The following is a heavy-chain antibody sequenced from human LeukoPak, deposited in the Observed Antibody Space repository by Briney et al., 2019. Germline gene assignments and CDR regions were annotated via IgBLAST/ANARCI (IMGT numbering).Heavy chain of an antibody. V-gene: IGHV4-4*07. Sequence: SSETLSLTCTVSGGSISSYYWSWIRQPAGEGLEWNRHIYTSGSTNYTPSLKSRVTISVDKSKNQFTLTLSSVIAADTAVYYCAKDSRVPADYYYYMDVWGKGTTVTVSS. CDR2: IYTSGST. J-gene: IGHJ6*03. CDR1: GGSISSYY. D-gene: IGHD6-6*01. CDR3: AKDSRVPADYYYYMDV.